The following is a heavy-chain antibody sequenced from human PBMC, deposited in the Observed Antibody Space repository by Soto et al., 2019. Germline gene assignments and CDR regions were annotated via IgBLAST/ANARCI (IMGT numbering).Heavy chain of an antibody. CDR2: MNPNSGNT. D-gene: IGHD3-10*01. J-gene: IGHJ3*02. V-gene: IGHV1-8*01. CDR3: ARGRRELGAAFDI. Sequence: GASVKVSCKASGYTFTSYDINWVRQATGQGLEWMGWMNPNSGNTGYAQKFQGRVTMTRNTSISTANMKLSSLRSENTAVYYCARGRRELGAAFDIWGQGTMVTVSS. CDR1: GYTFTSYD.